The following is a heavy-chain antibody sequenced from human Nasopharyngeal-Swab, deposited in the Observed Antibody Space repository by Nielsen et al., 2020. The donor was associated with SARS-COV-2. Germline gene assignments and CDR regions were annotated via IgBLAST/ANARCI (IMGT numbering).Heavy chain of an antibody. J-gene: IGHJ4*02. V-gene: IGHV4-59*01. D-gene: IGHD3/OR15-3a*01. CDR1: GGSISSYY. CDR3: ARDKSDGLPWYYFDY. CDR2: IYFSGST. Sequence: SETLSLTCTVSGGSISSYYWSWIRHPPGKGLEWIGYIYFSGSTNYNPSLKSRVTISVDTSKNQFSLKLSSVTAADTAVYYCARDKSDGLPWYYFDYWGQGTLVTVSS.